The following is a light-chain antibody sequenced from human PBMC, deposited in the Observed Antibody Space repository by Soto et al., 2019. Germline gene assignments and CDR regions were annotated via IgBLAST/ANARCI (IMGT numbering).Light chain of an antibody. CDR3: LQDYNYPRT. J-gene: IGKJ1*01. CDR2: DAS. Sequence: AIQMTQSPSSMSVSVGDRATITCRASQDIGNEVGWYQQKPGKAPKLLISDASTLESGVPARFSGRGSGTNFILTISSLQREDFATYYCLQDYNYPRTFGQGTQV. V-gene: IGKV1-6*01. CDR1: QDIGNE.